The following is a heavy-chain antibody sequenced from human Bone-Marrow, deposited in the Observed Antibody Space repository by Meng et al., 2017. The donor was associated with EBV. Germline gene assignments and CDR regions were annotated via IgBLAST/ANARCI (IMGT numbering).Heavy chain of an antibody. Sequence: QVLLCHSGSELKKPRAAFKVYGKSSGYTCTDYSWKWVVQAPGQGLEWMGWINHNSGNPTYAQGFTGRFVFSLDTSVSTAYLQISSLKAEDTAVYYCARFGELFRNWFDPWGQGTLVTVSS. CDR3: ARFGELFRNWFDP. CDR2: INHNSGNP. D-gene: IGHD3-10*01. V-gene: IGHV7-4-1*02. J-gene: IGHJ5*02. CDR1: GYTCTDYS.